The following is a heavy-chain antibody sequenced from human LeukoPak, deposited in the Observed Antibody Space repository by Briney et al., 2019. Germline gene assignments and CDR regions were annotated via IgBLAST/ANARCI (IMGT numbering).Heavy chain of an antibody. D-gene: IGHD1/OR15-1a*01. Sequence: PSETLSLTCTVSGGSISSSRYYWRWIPQPPGKGLEWIGSIYYRGNTYYNPSPPSRVTISVDTTKNQFSLKMSSVTAADTAIYCCARHIKGTEHWGQGTLVTVSS. J-gene: IGHJ4*02. CDR2: IYYRGNT. CDR3: ARHIKGTEH. V-gene: IGHV4-39*01. CDR1: GGSISSSRYY.